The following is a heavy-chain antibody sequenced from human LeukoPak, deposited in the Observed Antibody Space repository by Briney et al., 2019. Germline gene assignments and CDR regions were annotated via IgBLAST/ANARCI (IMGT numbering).Heavy chain of an antibody. J-gene: IGHJ4*02. Sequence: SETLSLTCTVSGGSITSSNYYWGWIRQPPGKGLEWIGTRYDSGNTYYNPSLKSRVTIFADTSKNQFSLRVSSVTASDTAVYYCAAPPGYRAAGGYLGQGTLVTVSS. D-gene: IGHD5-24*01. CDR2: RYDSGNT. CDR1: GGSITSSNYY. CDR3: AAPPGYRAAGGY. V-gene: IGHV4-39*01.